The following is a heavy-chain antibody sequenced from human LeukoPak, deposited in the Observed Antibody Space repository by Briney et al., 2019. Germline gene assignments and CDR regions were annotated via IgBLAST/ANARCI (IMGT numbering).Heavy chain of an antibody. D-gene: IGHD5-24*01. CDR2: IYSSGNT. Sequence: PSETLSLMCTVSGGSISGHYWNWIRQPAGRGPEWIGRIYSSGNTNYNPSFESRVIMSMDASKSQFSLKVTSVTAADTAVYYCARGDGYNWGNFDYWGQGTLVTVSS. V-gene: IGHV4-4*07. CDR1: GGSISGHY. J-gene: IGHJ4*02. CDR3: ARGDGYNWGNFDY.